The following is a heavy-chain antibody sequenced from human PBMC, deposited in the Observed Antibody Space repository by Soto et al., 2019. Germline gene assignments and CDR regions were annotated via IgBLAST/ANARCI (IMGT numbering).Heavy chain of an antibody. V-gene: IGHV1-69*13. Sequence: SVKVSCKASGGTFSSYAISWVRQAPGQGLEWMGGIIPIFGTANYAQRFQGRVTITADESTSTAYMELSSLRSEDTAVYYCASPTSGSYYSFDYWGQGTLVTVSS. CDR3: ASPTSGSYYSFDY. CDR2: IIPIFGTA. D-gene: IGHD1-26*01. CDR1: GGTFSSYA. J-gene: IGHJ4*02.